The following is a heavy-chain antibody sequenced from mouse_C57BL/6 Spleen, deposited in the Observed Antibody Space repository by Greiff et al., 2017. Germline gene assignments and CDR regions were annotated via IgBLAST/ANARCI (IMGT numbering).Heavy chain of an antibody. J-gene: IGHJ3*01. CDR3: ARREVYDYDSAWFAY. CDR2: ILPGSGST. D-gene: IGHD2-4*01. V-gene: IGHV1-9*01. Sequence: QVQLQQSGAELMKPGASVKLSCKATGYTFTGYWLEWVKQRPGHGLEWIGEILPGSGSTNYNEKFKGKATFTADTSSNTAYMQLSSLTTEDSAIYYCARREVYDYDSAWFAYWGQGTLVTVSA. CDR1: GYTFTGYW.